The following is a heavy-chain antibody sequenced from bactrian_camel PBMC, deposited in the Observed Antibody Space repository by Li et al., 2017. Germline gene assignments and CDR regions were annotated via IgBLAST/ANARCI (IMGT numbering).Heavy chain of an antibody. D-gene: IGHD3*01. J-gene: IGHJ4*01. V-gene: IGHV3S1*01. Sequence: HVQLVESGGGSVDAGGSLRLSCEISGYTYRANCMGWFRQAPGKGLEWVSAINSGGGSTYYADSVKGRFTISRDNAKNTVALQMNSLKSEDAGMYYCAADRTGGEGCLMFLRSSEGDEYTDWGQGTQVTVS. CDR1: GYTYRANC. CDR3: AADRTGGEGCLMFLRSSEGDEYTD. CDR2: INSGGGST.